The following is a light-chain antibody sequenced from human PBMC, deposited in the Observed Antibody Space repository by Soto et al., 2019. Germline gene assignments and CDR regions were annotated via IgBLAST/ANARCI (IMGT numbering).Light chain of an antibody. J-gene: IGLJ3*02. CDR1: SSDIGRYNL. CDR3: SLYASTNTYM. V-gene: IGLV2-23*01. Sequence: QSALTQPASVSGSPGQSITISCTGTSSDIGRYNLVSWYQQHPGKPPKLMIYEATKRPSGVSNRFSGSKSGNSASLTISGLHAEDEADYYCSLYASTNTYMFGGRTKLTVL. CDR2: EAT.